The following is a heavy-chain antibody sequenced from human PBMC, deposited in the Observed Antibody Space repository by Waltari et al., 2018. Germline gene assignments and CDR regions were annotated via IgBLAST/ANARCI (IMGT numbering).Heavy chain of an antibody. J-gene: IGHJ4*02. CDR2: TQNDGNSE. V-gene: IGHV3-30*02. Sequence: VQLVESGGGLVQPGGSLRLSCAASGFTFSSYSMNWVRQAPGKGLEWVAFTQNDGNSERYGDSVRGRFIISRDISQGTVYLQMNSLRPEDTAVYYCVRHRTDLDHWGQGTLVTVSS. CDR1: GFTFSSYS. CDR3: VRHRTDLDH.